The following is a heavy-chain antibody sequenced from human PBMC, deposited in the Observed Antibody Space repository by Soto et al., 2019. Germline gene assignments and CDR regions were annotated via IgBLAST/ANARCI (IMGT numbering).Heavy chain of an antibody. CDR1: GGSISSGGYY. V-gene: IGHV4-31*03. CDR2: IYYSGST. Sequence: KPSETLSLTCTVSGGSISSGGYYWSWIRQHPGKGLEWIGYIYYSGSTYYNPSLKSRVTISVDTSKNQFSLKLSSVTAADTAVYYCARDTPGYSSGWYWFDPWGQGTLVTVSS. D-gene: IGHD6-19*01. CDR3: ARDTPGYSSGWYWFDP. J-gene: IGHJ5*02.